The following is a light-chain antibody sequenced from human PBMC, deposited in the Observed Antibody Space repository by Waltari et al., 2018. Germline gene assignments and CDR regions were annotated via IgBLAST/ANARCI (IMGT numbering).Light chain of an antibody. CDR2: DVS. J-gene: IGLJ3*02. V-gene: IGLV2-23*02. Sequence: QSALTQPAAVSGSPGQSVTISCTGASSDIGRDDIVSWYQQHPGNAPNLVISDVSTRPSGVSCRFSGSKSGDTASLTISGLQFEDEADYYCCSYAGNYVWVFGGGTRLTVL. CDR1: SSDIGRDDI. CDR3: CSYAGNYVWV.